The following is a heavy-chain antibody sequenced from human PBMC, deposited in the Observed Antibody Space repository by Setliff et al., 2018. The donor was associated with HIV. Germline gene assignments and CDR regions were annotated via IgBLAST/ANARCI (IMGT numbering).Heavy chain of an antibody. V-gene: IGHV1-18*01. CDR1: GYNFGFYG. D-gene: IGHD3-22*01. CDR3: AKCSEMLGTPATSSGYYCGWFDP. CDR2: VNEDNGDR. Sequence: ASVKVSCKASGYNFGFYGISWVRQAPGQGLEWMGWVNEDNGDRNFAPSVQGRIALTTDTSTNTAYMDLRSLRSDDTAVYYCAKCSEMLGTPATSSGYYCGWFDPWGQGTLVTVSS. J-gene: IGHJ5*02.